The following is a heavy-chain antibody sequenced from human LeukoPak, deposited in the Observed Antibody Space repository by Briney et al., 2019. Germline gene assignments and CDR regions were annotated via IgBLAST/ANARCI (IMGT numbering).Heavy chain of an antibody. J-gene: IGHJ3*02. CDR3: ARGPGPIAGAKNPFDI. CDR2: ISFDGSNK. V-gene: IGHV3-30*01. Sequence: PGGSLRLSCAVSGFTFSAYAMHWVRQAPGKGLEWVAVISFDGSNKYYADYVKGRFTISEDKSKNTLYLHMTSLRPDDTAVYYCARGPGPIAGAKNPFDIWGQGTMVTVSP. CDR1: GFTFSAYA. D-gene: IGHD1-26*01.